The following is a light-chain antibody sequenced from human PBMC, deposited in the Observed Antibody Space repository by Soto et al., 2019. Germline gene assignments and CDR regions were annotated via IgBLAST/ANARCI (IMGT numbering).Light chain of an antibody. J-gene: IGKJ1*01. V-gene: IGKV3-15*01. CDR3: QQYNKWPPWT. CDR1: QSVSSN. CDR2: GAS. Sequence: EIVRTQSPATLSLSPGERATLSCRASQSVSSNLSWYQQKPGQAPRLLIYGASTRATGIPARFSGSGSETEFNLTISSLQSEDFAVYYCQQYNKWPPWTFGQGTKVEIK.